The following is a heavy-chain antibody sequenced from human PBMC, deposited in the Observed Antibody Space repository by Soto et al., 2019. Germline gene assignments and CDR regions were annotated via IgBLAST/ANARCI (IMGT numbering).Heavy chain of an antibody. CDR2: ISGSGGST. CDR3: ANGEAARPTKYYMDV. Sequence: PGGSLRLSCAASGFTFSSYAMSWVRQAPGKGLEWVSAISGSGGSTYYADSVKGRFTISRDNSKNTLYLQMNSLRAEDTAVYYCANGEAARPTKYYMDVWGKGTTVTVSS. CDR1: GFTFSSYA. D-gene: IGHD6-6*01. V-gene: IGHV3-23*01. J-gene: IGHJ6*03.